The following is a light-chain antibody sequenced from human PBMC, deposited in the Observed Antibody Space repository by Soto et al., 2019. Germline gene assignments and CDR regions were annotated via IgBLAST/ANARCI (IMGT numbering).Light chain of an antibody. CDR2: DDS. V-gene: IGLV3-21*02. J-gene: IGLJ1*01. CDR1: NIGSKT. CDR3: LVWHSSSDFYV. Sequence: SYDLTQPPSVSVAPGQTARITCGETNIGSKTVHWYQQMPGQAPVLVVYDDSERPSGIPERFSGSNSGNTATLTISRVEAGDEADYYCLVWHSSSDFYVFGTGTKVT.